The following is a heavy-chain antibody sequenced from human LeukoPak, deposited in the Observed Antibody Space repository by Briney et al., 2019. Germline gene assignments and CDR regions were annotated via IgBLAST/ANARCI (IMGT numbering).Heavy chain of an antibody. J-gene: IGHJ4*02. Sequence: PGGSLRLSCAASGFTFSSYAMSWVRQAPGKGLEWVSYIRTSGTNTDYTGSVKGRFTISRDNSKNTLYLQMNSLRAEDTAVYYCASQIAAAGAIDYWGQGTLVTVSS. D-gene: IGHD6-13*01. CDR1: GFTFSSYA. CDR3: ASQIAAAGAIDY. V-gene: IGHV3-23*01. CDR2: IRTSGTNT.